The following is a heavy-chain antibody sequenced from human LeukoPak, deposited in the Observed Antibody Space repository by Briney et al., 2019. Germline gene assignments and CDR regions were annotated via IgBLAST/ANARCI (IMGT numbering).Heavy chain of an antibody. CDR3: ARSFGYCSSTSCYSYFDY. D-gene: IGHD2-2*02. Sequence: ASVKVSCKASGYTFTSYGISWVRQAPGQGLEWMGWISAYNGNTNYAQKLQGRVTMTTDTSTSTAYMELRSLRSDDTAVYYCARSFGYCSSTSCYSYFDYWGQGTLVTVSS. CDR2: ISAYNGNT. CDR1: GYTFTSYG. J-gene: IGHJ4*02. V-gene: IGHV1-18*01.